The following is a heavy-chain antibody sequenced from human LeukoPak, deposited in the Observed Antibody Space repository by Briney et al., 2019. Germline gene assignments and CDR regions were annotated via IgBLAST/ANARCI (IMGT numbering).Heavy chain of an antibody. J-gene: IGHJ3*02. D-gene: IGHD2-2*01. CDR2: ISAYNGNT. CDR1: GYTFTSFD. CDR3: ARVYQLLSEDAFDI. Sequence: ASVKVSCKASGYTFTSFDINWVRQAPGQGLEWMGWISAYNGNTNYAQKLQGRVTMTTDTSTSTAYMELRSLRSDDTAVYYCARVYQLLSEDAFDIWGQGTMVTVSS. V-gene: IGHV1-18*01.